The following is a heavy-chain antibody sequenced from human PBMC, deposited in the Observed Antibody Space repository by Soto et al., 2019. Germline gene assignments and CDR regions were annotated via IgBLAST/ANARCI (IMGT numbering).Heavy chain of an antibody. CDR1: GFTFSSYW. CDR2: IKQDGSEK. CDR3: ARDAYYYDSSGYYPAEYFQH. J-gene: IGHJ1*01. Sequence: PGGSLRLSCAASGFTFSSYWMSWVRQAPGKGLEWVANIKQDGSEKYYVVSVKGRFTISRDNAKNSLYLQMNSLRAEDTAVYYCARDAYYYDSSGYYPAEYFQHWGQGTLVTVSS. V-gene: IGHV3-7*05. D-gene: IGHD3-22*01.